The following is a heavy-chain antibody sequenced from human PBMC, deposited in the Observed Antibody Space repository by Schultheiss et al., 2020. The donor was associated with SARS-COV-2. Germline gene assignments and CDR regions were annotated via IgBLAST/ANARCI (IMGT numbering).Heavy chain of an antibody. CDR3: ARRGYFDY. Sequence: GSLRLSCTVSGGSISGYYWSWIRQPPGKGLEWIGCIFSSGSASNNPSLKSRVTISVDTSKNQFSLNLSSVTAADTAVYYCARRGYFDYWGQGTLVTVSS. V-gene: IGHV4-59*01. CDR1: GGSISGYY. J-gene: IGHJ4*02. CDR2: IFSSGSA.